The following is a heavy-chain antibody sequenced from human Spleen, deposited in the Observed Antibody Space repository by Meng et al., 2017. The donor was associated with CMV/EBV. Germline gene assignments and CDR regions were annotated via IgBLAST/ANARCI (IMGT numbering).Heavy chain of an antibody. CDR3: ARWAATNDAFDI. CDR1: GYIFTDYY. CDR2: INPNSGGT. J-gene: IGHJ3*02. V-gene: IGHV1-2*02. D-gene: IGHD2-15*01. Sequence: ASVKVSCKASGYIFTDYYMHWVRQAPGQGLEWMGWINPNSGGTNYAQKFQGRVTMTRDTSITTAYMELSRLRSDDTAVYYCARWAATNDAFDIWGQGTMVTVSS.